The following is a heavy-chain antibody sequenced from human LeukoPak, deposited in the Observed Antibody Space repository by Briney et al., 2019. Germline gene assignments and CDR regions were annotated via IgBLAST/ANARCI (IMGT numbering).Heavy chain of an antibody. J-gene: IGHJ4*02. CDR3: ARVAVAGTLDY. D-gene: IGHD6-19*01. V-gene: IGHV3-30-3*01. CDR1: GFTFSSYA. Sequence: GGSLRLSCAASGFTFSSYAMHWVRQAPGKGLEWVAVISYDGSNKYYADSVKGRFTISRDNSKNTLYLQMNSLRAEDTAVYYCARVAVAGTLDYWGQGTLVTVSS. CDR2: ISYDGSNK.